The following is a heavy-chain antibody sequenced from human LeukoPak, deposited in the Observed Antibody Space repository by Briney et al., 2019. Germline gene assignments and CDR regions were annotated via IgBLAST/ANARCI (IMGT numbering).Heavy chain of an antibody. Sequence: ASVKVSCKASGYTFTSYGISWVRQAPGQGLEWMGWISAYNGNTNYAQKLQGRVTMTTDTSTSTAYMELRSLRSDDTAVYYCARDRRLGTENYYYYYMDVWGKGTTVTVSS. J-gene: IGHJ6*03. CDR3: ARDRRLGTENYYYYYMDV. CDR2: ISAYNGNT. CDR1: GYTFTSYG. D-gene: IGHD2-8*02. V-gene: IGHV1-18*01.